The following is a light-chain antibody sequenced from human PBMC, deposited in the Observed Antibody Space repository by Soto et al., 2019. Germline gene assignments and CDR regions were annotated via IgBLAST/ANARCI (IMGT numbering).Light chain of an antibody. CDR3: CSYTRRSTRV. V-gene: IGLV2-14*01. Sequence: QSVLTQPTSVSGSPGQSITISCTGTSSDVGGYNYVSWYQQHPGIAPKLMIYEVSNRPSGVSNRFSGSKSGNTASLTISGLQAEDEADYYCCSYTRRSTRVFGGGTKLTVL. J-gene: IGLJ2*01. CDR1: SSDVGGYNY. CDR2: EVS.